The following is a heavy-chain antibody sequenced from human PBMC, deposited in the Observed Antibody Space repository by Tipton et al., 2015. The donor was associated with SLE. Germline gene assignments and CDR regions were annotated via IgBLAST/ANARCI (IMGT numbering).Heavy chain of an antibody. Sequence: TLSLTCTVSGFSISSYYWGWFRQPPGKGLEWLGTIYHSGTTYYNPSLKSRLTLSIDTSKNRFSLKLSSVTAADTAVYYCARRTSGYAPDYWGQGTLVTVSS. CDR2: IYHSGTT. D-gene: IGHD5-12*01. CDR3: ARRTSGYAPDY. J-gene: IGHJ4*02. V-gene: IGHV4-38-2*02. CDR1: GFSISSYY.